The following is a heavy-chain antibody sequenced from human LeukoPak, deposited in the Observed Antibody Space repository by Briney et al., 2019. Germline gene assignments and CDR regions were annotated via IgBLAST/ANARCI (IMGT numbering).Heavy chain of an antibody. J-gene: IGHJ4*02. CDR3: ARLSHYFDSSGYYYVRFFDY. Sequence: SETLSLTCTVSGGSISSYSWSWIRQPPGKGLECIGYIYDSGSTNYNPSLKSRVAISVDKSKNQFSLKLSYVTAADTAVYYCARLSHYFDSSGYYYVRFFDYWGQGTLVAVSS. V-gene: IGHV4-59*08. CDR1: GGSISSYS. CDR2: IYDSGST. D-gene: IGHD3-22*01.